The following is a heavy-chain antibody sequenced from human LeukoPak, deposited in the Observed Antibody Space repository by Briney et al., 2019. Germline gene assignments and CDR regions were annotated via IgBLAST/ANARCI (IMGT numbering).Heavy chain of an antibody. Sequence: ASVKVSCKASGYTFTGYYMHWVRQAPGQGLEWMGWINPNSGGTNYAQKFQGRVTMTRDTSISTAYMELSRLRSDGTAVYYCARDFLLSYDSSGYFSISVWGQGTLVTVSS. D-gene: IGHD3-22*01. CDR3: ARDFLLSYDSSGYFSISV. CDR1: GYTFTGYY. CDR2: INPNSGGT. J-gene: IGHJ4*02. V-gene: IGHV1-2*02.